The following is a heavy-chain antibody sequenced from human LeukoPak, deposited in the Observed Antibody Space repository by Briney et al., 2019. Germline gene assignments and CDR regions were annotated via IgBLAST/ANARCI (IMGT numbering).Heavy chain of an antibody. CDR3: ASSAYYYDSSGYLDY. D-gene: IGHD3-22*01. Sequence: ASVKVSCKASGYTFTGYYMHWVRQAPGQGLEWMGWINPNSGGTNYAQKFQGRVTMTRDTSISTAYMELSRLRSDDTVVYYCASSAYYYDSSGYLDYWGQGTLVTVSS. V-gene: IGHV1-2*02. J-gene: IGHJ4*02. CDR2: INPNSGGT. CDR1: GYTFTGYY.